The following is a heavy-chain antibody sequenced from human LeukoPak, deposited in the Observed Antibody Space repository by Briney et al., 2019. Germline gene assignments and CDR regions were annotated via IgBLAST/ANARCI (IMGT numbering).Heavy chain of an antibody. J-gene: IGHJ4*02. CDR2: ITGSGGST. D-gene: IGHD3-3*01. Sequence: GGSLRLSCAASGLTFSSYTMSWVRQAPGKGLEWVSAITGSGGSTSYADSVKGRFTIPRDSSKNTLSLQMNSLRADDTALYYCAKGMDRGGGVTIFDYWGQGTLVTVSS. V-gene: IGHV3-23*01. CDR1: GLTFSSYT. CDR3: AKGMDRGGGVTIFDY.